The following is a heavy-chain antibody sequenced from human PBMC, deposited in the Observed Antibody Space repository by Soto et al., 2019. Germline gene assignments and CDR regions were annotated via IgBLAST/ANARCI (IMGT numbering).Heavy chain of an antibody. V-gene: IGHV3-53*01. CDR1: GFTVNSNY. J-gene: IGHJ4*02. Sequence: HPGGSLRLSCAASGFTVNSNYMTWVRQAPGKGLEWVSVIYSGGTTDYADSVKGRFTISRDTSKNTLSLQMNSLRAEDTAVYYCARGFNYGYFDYWGQGTLVTVSS. CDR2: IYSGGTT. CDR3: ARGFNYGYFDY. D-gene: IGHD5-18*01.